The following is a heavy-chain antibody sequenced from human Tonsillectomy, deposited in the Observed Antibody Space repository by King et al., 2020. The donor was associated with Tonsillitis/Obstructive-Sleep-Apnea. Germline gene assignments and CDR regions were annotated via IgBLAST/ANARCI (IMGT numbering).Heavy chain of an antibody. V-gene: IGHV3-48*03. J-gene: IGHJ2*01. CDR3: ARDSLGWYFDL. CDR2: ISSSGSTI. Sequence: EVQLVESGGGLVQPGGSLRLSCAASGFTFSSYEMNWVRQAPGKGLEWVSYISSSGSTIYYADSVKGRFTISRDNAKNSLYLQMNGLRAEDTAVYYCARDSLGWYFDLWGRGTLVSVSS. CDR1: GFTFSSYE. D-gene: IGHD5-12*01.